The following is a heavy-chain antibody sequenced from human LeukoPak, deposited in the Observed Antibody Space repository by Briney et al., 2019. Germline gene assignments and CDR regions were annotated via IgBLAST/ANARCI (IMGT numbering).Heavy chain of an antibody. Sequence: TGGSLRLSCAASGFTFSSYSMHWVRQAPGKGLEWVSYIGSSGSPIHYADSVEGRFTISRDNAKNSLYLQMNSLRAEDTAVYYCAIKVRYNWNRRAFDIWGQGTMVTVSS. CDR2: IGSSGSPI. D-gene: IGHD1-20*01. CDR1: GFTFSSYS. J-gene: IGHJ3*02. CDR3: AIKVRYNWNRRAFDI. V-gene: IGHV3-48*04.